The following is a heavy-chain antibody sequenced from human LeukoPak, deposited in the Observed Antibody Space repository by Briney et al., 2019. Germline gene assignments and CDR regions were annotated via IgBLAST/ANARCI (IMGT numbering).Heavy chain of an antibody. CDR2: ISYDGSNK. CDR1: GFTFSSYG. CDR3: AKDLRASIAVAGYNWFDP. J-gene: IGHJ5*02. D-gene: IGHD6-19*01. V-gene: IGHV3-30*18. Sequence: GGSLRLSCAASGFTFSSYGMHWVRQAPGKGLEWVAVISYDGSNKYYADSVKGRFTISRDNSKNTLYLQMNSLRAEDTAVYYCAKDLRASIAVAGYNWFDPWGQGTLVTVSS.